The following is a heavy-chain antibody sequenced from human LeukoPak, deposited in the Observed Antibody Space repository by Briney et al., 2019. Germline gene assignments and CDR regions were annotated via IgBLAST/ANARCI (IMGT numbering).Heavy chain of an antibody. CDR3: AKALIVGFDP. D-gene: IGHD3-22*01. CDR2: ISYDGSNK. V-gene: IGHV3-30*18. J-gene: IGHJ5*02. CDR1: GFTFSTYG. Sequence: GGSLRLSCAASGFTFSTYGMHWVRQAPGKGLEWVAVISYDGSNKYYADSVKGRFTISRDNSKNTLYLQMNSLRAEDTAVYYCAKALIVGFDPWGQGTLVTVSS.